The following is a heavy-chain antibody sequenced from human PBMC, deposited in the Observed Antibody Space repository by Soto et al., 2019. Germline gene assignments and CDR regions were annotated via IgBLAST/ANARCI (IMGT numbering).Heavy chain of an antibody. CDR1: GFTFNTYA. J-gene: IGHJ6*02. Sequence: EVQVVESGGGLVQPGGSLRLSCAASGFTFNTYAMHWVRQAPGKGLEYVSAITNVGISTYYANSVKGRFTISRDNSKNTLYLQMGGLQPEDTAVYYCARDVGGPFPSMMDVWGQGTTVTVSS. CDR3: ARDVGGPFPSMMDV. V-gene: IGHV3-64*01. D-gene: IGHD2-15*01. CDR2: ITNVGIST.